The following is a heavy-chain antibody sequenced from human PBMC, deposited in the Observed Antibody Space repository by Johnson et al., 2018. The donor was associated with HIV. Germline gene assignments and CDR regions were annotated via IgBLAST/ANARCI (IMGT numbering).Heavy chain of an antibody. CDR2: ISYDGSNK. V-gene: IGHV3-30*04. Sequence: QMLLVESGGGVVQPGRSLRLSCAASGFTFSSYAMHWVRQAPGKGLEWVALISYDGSNKYYGDSVKGLFTISRDSYKNTLYLQMNSLRAEDTAVYFCARDSLDGEYAFDIWGQGTMLTVSS. D-gene: IGHD2-21*01. J-gene: IGHJ3*02. CDR3: ARDSLDGEYAFDI. CDR1: GFTFSSYA.